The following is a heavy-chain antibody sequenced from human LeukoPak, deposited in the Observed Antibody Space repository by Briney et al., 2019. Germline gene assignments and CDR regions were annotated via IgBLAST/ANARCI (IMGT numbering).Heavy chain of an antibody. D-gene: IGHD6-25*01. CDR1: GFTFSDYY. Sequence: GGSLRLSCAASGFTFSDYYMSWIRQAPGKGLEWVSYISGSTSYTNYADSVKGRFTISRDNAKNSLYLQMNSLRVEDTAVYYCARDLVAAATTGGYYFEYWGQGTLVTVSS. CDR2: ISGSTSYT. CDR3: ARDLVAAATTGGYYFEY. J-gene: IGHJ4*02. V-gene: IGHV3-11*05.